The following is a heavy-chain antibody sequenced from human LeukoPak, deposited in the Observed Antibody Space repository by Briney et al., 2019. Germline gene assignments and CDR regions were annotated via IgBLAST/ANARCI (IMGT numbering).Heavy chain of an antibody. D-gene: IGHD3-22*01. CDR3: ARGEEGGIIVVL. CDR1: GYTFTGYY. J-gene: IGHJ4*02. Sequence: GASVKVSCKASGYTFTGYYLHWVRQAPGQGLEWMGWMNPHNGGTNYAQKFQGRVTMTRDTSITTAYMELSRLRSDDTAVYYCARGEEGGIIVVLWGQGTLVTVSS. V-gene: IGHV1-2*02. CDR2: MNPHNGGT.